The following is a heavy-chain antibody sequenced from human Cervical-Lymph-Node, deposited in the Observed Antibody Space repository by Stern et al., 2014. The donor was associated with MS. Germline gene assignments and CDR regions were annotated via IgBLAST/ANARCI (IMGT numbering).Heavy chain of an antibody. J-gene: IGHJ4*02. D-gene: IGHD3-10*01. CDR3: AKERGGEFDY. V-gene: IGHV3-23*04. Sequence: EVQLVESGGGLVQPGGSLRLSCAASGFTFTTYGMSWVRPAPGKGLDWVSAISATGYTYYADSVKGRFTSSRDNSKNTVNLQMNSLRAEDTAVYYYAKERGGEFDYWGQGTLVTVSS. CDR1: GFTFTTYG. CDR2: ISATGYT.